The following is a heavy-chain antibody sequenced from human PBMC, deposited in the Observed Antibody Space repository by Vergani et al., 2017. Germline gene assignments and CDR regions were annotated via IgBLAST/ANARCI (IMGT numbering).Heavy chain of an antibody. J-gene: IGHJ6*02. D-gene: IGHD5-18*01. CDR3: ARGRPRSGYSYGYYYYYGMDV. Sequence: QVQLQQWGAGLLKPSETLSLTCAVYGGSFSGYYWSCIRQPPGRGLEWIVEINHSGSTTYNPSLKSRVTISVDTSKNQFSRKLSSVTAADTAVYYCARGRPRSGYSYGYYYYYGMDVWGQGTTVTVSS. CDR1: GGSFSGYY. V-gene: IGHV4-34*01. CDR2: INHSGST.